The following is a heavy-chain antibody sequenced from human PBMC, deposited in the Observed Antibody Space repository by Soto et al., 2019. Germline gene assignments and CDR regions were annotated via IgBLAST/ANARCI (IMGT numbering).Heavy chain of an antibody. J-gene: IGHJ6*02. V-gene: IGHV3-23*01. CDR2: ISGSGGST. Sequence: GGSLRLSCAASGFTFSSYAMSWVRQAPGKGLEWVSAISGSGGSTYYADSVKGRFTISRDNSKNTLYLQMNSLRAEDTAVYYCAKDYPRIYYDSSGHYGMDVWGQGTTVTVSS. CDR1: GFTFSSYA. D-gene: IGHD3-22*01. CDR3: AKDYPRIYYDSSGHYGMDV.